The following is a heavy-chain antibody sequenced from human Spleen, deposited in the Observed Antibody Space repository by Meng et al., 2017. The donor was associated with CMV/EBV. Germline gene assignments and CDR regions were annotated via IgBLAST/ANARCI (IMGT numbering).Heavy chain of an antibody. CDR3: ARPPADTRYWYFDL. Sequence: KASGYTFTGYYMHWVRQAPGQGLEWMGWINPNSGGTNYAQKFQGRVTMTRDTSISTAYMELSRLRSDDTAVYFCARPPADTRYWYFDLWGRGTLVTVSS. CDR1: GYTFTGYY. CDR2: INPNSGGT. J-gene: IGHJ2*01. V-gene: IGHV1-2*02. D-gene: IGHD3-9*01.